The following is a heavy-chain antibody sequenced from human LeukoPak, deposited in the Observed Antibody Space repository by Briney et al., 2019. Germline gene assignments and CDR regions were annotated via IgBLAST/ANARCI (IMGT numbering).Heavy chain of an antibody. J-gene: IGHJ4*02. CDR3: ARGSGSNHGYFDY. CDR2: INHSGST. V-gene: IGHV4-34*01. Sequence: SETLSLTCAVYGGSFSGYYWSWIRQPPGKGLEWIGEINHSGSTNYNPSLKSRVTISVDTSKNQFSLKLSSVTAADTAVYYCARGSGSNHGYFDYWGQGTLVTVSS. CDR1: GGSFSGYY. D-gene: IGHD3-10*01.